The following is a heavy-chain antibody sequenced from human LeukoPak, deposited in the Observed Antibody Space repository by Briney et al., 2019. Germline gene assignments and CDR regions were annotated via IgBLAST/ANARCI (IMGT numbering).Heavy chain of an antibody. V-gene: IGHV3-33*01. J-gene: IGHJ4*02. CDR1: GFNFSSYG. Sequence: PGGSLRLSCAASGFNFSSYGMHWVRQAPGKGLEWVTSIWFDGSNIHYADCVKGRVTIYRDNSKSALYLQMNSLRAEDTAIYYCARDSLPMAVTGPFDHWGQGALVTVSS. CDR2: IWFDGSNI. CDR3: ARDSLPMAVTGPFDH. D-gene: IGHD6-19*01.